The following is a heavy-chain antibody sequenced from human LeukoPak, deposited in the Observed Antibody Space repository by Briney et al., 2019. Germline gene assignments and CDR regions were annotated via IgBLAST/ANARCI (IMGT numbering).Heavy chain of an antibody. CDR2: ISGSSTTI. D-gene: IGHD3-22*01. V-gene: IGHV3-48*01. J-gene: IGHJ4*02. CDR3: ARDALFYDSSAYYYDY. Sequence: GGSLRLSCAASGFTFSSYSMNWVRQAPGKGLEWVSYISGSSTTIYYADSVRGRFTISRDNAKNSLYLQMNSLRAEDTAVYFCARDALFYDSSAYYYDYWGQGTLVTVSS. CDR1: GFTFSSYS.